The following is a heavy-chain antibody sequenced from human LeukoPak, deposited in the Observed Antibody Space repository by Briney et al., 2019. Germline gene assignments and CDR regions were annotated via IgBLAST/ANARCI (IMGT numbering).Heavy chain of an antibody. Sequence: GGSLRLSCAASGFTFSSYAMSWVRQAPGKGLAWVSAISGSGGSTYYADSVKGRFTISRDNSKNTLYLQMNSLRAEDTAVYYCAKDRWRSGYDSPFDYWGQGTLVTVSS. CDR1: GFTFSSYA. CDR2: ISGSGGST. V-gene: IGHV3-23*01. CDR3: AKDRWRSGYDSPFDY. J-gene: IGHJ4*02. D-gene: IGHD5-12*01.